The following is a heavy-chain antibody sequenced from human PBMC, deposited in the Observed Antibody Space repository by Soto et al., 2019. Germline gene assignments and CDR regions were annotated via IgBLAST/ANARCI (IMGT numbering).Heavy chain of an antibody. CDR3: AKERTYYGEFDAFYI. V-gene: IGHV3-9*01. Sequence: GGSLRLSCAASGFTFDDYAMHWVRQAPGKGLEWVSGISWNSGSIGYADSVKGRFTISRDNAKNSLYLQMNSLRAEDTALYYCAKERTYYGEFDAFYIWGQGTMVTVSS. CDR1: GFTFDDYA. CDR2: ISWNSGSI. D-gene: IGHD4-17*01. J-gene: IGHJ3*02.